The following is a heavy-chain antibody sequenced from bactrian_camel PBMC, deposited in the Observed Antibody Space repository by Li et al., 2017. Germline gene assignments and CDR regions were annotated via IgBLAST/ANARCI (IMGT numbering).Heavy chain of an antibody. J-gene: IGHJ4*01. V-gene: IGHV3S1*01. CDR3: AASRRSTVSPWSFSVSYDY. CDR2: FDVGRRTP. D-gene: IGHD5*01. CDR1: GYTAGRYC. Sequence: HVQLVESGGGLVQAGESLRLSCKTSGYTAGRYCMGWFRQAPGKEREGVAGFDVGRRTPYYVDSVKGRFTISQDHARNTLILEIDSLAPEDTAMYYCAASRRSTVSPWSFSVSYDYWGQGTQVTVS.